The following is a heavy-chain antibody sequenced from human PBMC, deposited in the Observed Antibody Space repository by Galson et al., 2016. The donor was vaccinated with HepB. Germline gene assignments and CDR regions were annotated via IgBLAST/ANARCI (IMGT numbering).Heavy chain of an antibody. CDR1: GYSFTSYW. D-gene: IGHD2-8*01. V-gene: IGHV5-51*01. CDR3: ARLSWDAKRLEY. CDR2: TYPDDSDT. Sequence: QSGAEVKRPGESLKISCKGSGYSFTSYWIGWVRQMPGKGLEWMGMTYPDDSDTRYSPSFQDQVTMSADKSIKTAYLQWSSLKASDPATYYCARLSWDAKRLEYWGQGTLVTVSS. J-gene: IGHJ4*02.